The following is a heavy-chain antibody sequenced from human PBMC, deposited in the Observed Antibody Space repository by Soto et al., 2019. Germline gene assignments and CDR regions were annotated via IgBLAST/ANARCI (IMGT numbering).Heavy chain of an antibody. CDR2: INQDGSEK. D-gene: IGHD2-2*01. CDR3: ARDVHYCSSTGCYYWFDP. V-gene: IGHV3-7*01. CDR1: GFTLSSHW. J-gene: IGHJ5*02. Sequence: EVQLVESGGALVQPGGSLRLSCAASGFTLSSHWMSWVRQAPGKGLGWVANINQDGSEKNYVDSVKGRFTISRDKAKNSLYLQMNSLRAEDTAVYYCARDVHYCSSTGCYYWFDPWGQGTLVTVSS.